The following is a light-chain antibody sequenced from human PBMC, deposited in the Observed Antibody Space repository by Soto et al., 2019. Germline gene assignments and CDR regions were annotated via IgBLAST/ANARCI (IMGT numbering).Light chain of an antibody. CDR2: GAS. Sequence: EIVLTQSPGTLSLSPGERATRSCRASQSVSSSYLAWYQQKPGQAPRLLIYGASSRATGIPDRFSGSGSGTDFTLTISRLEPEDFAVYYCQQYGSSPPGGTFGQGTKLEIK. CDR1: QSVSSSY. V-gene: IGKV3-20*01. J-gene: IGKJ2*01. CDR3: QQYGSSPPGGT.